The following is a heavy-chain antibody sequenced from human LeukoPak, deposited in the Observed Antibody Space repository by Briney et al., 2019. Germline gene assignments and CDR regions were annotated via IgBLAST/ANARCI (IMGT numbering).Heavy chain of an antibody. CDR1: GFIFDNYS. Sequence: PGGSLRLSCAASGFIFDNYSMIWVRQAPGKGPEWVSSISSSSSFIYYADSVKGRFSISRDNAKNSLYLQLSSLRAEDSAVYYCAKDYYDSSGYYYGYYYYYYGMDVWGQGTTVTVSS. CDR3: AKDYYDSSGYYYGYYYYYYGMDV. V-gene: IGHV3-21*01. J-gene: IGHJ6*02. D-gene: IGHD3-22*01. CDR2: ISSSSSFI.